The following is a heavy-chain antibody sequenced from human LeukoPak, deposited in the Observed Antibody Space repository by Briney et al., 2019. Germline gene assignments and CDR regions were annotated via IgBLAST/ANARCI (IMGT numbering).Heavy chain of an antibody. V-gene: IGHV4-59*01. CDR2: IYYSGST. D-gene: IGHD4-11*01. CDR3: AGKYSNYDYYYYYYGMDV. CDR1: GGSISSYY. Sequence: PSETLSLTCTVSGGSISSYYWSWIRQPPGKGLEWIGYIYYSGSTNYNPSLKSRVAISVGTSKNQFSLKLSSVTAADTAVYYCAGKYSNYDYYYYYYGMDVWGQGTTVTVSS. J-gene: IGHJ6*02.